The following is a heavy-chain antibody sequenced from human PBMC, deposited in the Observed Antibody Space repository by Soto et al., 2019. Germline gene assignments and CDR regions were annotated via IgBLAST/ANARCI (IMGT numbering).Heavy chain of an antibody. D-gene: IGHD2-15*01. CDR1: GYTFTGYY. CDR2: INPNSGGT. J-gene: IGHJ3*02. Sequence: ASVKVSCKASGYTFTGYYMHWVRQAPGQGLELMGWINPNSGGTNYAQKFQGWVTMTRDTSISTAYMELSRLRSDDTAVYYCARGPFLCSGGSCETRGAFDIWGQGTMVTVSS. CDR3: ARGPFLCSGGSCETRGAFDI. V-gene: IGHV1-2*04.